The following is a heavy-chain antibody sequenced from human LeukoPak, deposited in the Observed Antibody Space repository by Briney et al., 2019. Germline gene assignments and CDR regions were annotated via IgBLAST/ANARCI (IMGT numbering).Heavy chain of an antibody. CDR1: GGSISSSSYY. D-gene: IGHD3-10*01. CDR3: ARQGVVAAPLVPFDY. V-gene: IGHV4-39*01. CDR2: IYYTGST. Sequence: SETLSLTCTVSGGSISSSSYYWGWIRQPPGKGLEWIGSIYYTGSTFYNPSLKSRVTISVDTSKNQFSLKLSSVTAADTAVYYCARQGVVAAPLVPFDYWGQGTLVTVSS. J-gene: IGHJ4*02.